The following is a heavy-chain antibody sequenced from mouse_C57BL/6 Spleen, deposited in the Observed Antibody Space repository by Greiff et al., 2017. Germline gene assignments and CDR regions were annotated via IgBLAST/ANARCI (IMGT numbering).Heavy chain of an antibody. CDR3: ARCETRFAY. CDR2: IHPNSGST. Sequence: QVQLQQPGAELVKPGASVQLSCKASGYTFTSYWMHWVKQSPGQGLEWIGMIHPNSGSTHYKEKFKSKATLTVDKAYSTAYMQLSSLTSEDSAVDYWARCETRFAYWGQGTLVTVSA. V-gene: IGHV1-64*01. CDR1: GYTFTSYW. J-gene: IGHJ3*01.